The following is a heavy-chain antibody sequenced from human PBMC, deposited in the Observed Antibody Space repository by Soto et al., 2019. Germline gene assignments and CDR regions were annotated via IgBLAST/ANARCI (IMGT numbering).Heavy chain of an antibody. CDR1: GFTFSSYW. J-gene: IGHJ3*02. D-gene: IGHD3-10*01. CDR3: ARGPGIEAFDI. V-gene: IGHV3-74*01. Sequence: GGSLRLSCAASGFTFSSYWMHWVRQAPGKGLVWVSRINSAGSSTSYADSVKGRFTISRDNAKNTLYLQMNSLRAEDTAVYYCARGPGIEAFDIWGQGTMVTVSS. CDR2: INSAGSST.